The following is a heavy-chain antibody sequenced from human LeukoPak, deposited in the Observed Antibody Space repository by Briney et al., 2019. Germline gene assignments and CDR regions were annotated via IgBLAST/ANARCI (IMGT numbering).Heavy chain of an antibody. D-gene: IGHD3-22*01. V-gene: IGHV1-69*05. J-gene: IGHJ4*02. CDR1: GGTFSSYA. Sequence: SVKVSCRASGGTFSSYAISWVRQAPGQGLEWMGGIIPIFGTANYAQKFQGRVTITTDESTSTAYMELSSLRSEDTAVYYCARDCYYDSSGYFCYWGQGTLVTVSS. CDR2: IIPIFGTA. CDR3: ARDCYYDSSGYFCY.